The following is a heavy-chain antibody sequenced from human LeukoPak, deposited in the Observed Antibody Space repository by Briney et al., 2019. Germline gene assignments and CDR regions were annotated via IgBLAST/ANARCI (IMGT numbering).Heavy chain of an antibody. CDR2: ISGTGDST. J-gene: IGHJ5*02. D-gene: IGHD3-3*01. CDR1: GFTFSSYA. V-gene: IGHV3-23*01. Sequence: GGSLRLSCAASGFTFSSYAMTWVRQAPRKGLEWVSAISGTGDSTYYADSVKGRFTISRDNSKNTLYLQMNSLRAEDTAVYYCAKISPTTLYDSRGWFDPWGQGTLVTVSS. CDR3: AKISPTTLYDSRGWFDP.